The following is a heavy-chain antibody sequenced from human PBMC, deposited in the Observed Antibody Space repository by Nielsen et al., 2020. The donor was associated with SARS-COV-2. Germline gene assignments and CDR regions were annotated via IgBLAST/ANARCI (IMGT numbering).Heavy chain of an antibody. CDR2: ISSSSSYI. CDR1: GFTFSSYS. D-gene: IGHD1-1*01. J-gene: IGHJ3*02. CDR3: ARGRRPTQPNAFDI. Sequence: GGSLRLSCAASGFTFSSYSMNWVRQAPGKGLEWVSSISSSSSYIYYADSVKGRFTISRDNAKNSLYLQMNSLRAEDTAVYYCARGRRPTQPNAFDIWGQGTMVTVSS. V-gene: IGHV3-21*01.